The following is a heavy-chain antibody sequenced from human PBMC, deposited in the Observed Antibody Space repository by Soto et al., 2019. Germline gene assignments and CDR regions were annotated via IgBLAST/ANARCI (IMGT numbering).Heavy chain of an antibody. D-gene: IGHD3-10*01. CDR3: ARLSAGMDV. CDR2: IYYSGST. J-gene: IGHJ6*02. V-gene: IGHV4-39*01. Sequence: PSETLSLTCTVSGGYISSSSYYWGWIRQPPGKGLEWIGSIYYSGSTYYNPSLKSRVTISVDTSKNQFSLKLSSVTAADTAVYYCARLSAGMDVWGQGTTVTVSS. CDR1: GGYISSSSYY.